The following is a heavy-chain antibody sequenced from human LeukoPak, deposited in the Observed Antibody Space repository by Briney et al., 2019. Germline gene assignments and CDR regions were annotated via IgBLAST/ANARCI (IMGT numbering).Heavy chain of an antibody. Sequence: GASVKVSCKASGYTFTSYGISWVRQAPGQGLEWVGWISAYNGKTDYAQKLQGRVTMTTDTSTSIAYMELRSLRSDDTAVYYCARLYGSGSSNWFDPWGQGTLVTVSS. CDR1: GYTFTSYG. CDR2: ISAYNGKT. CDR3: ARLYGSGSSNWFDP. J-gene: IGHJ5*02. V-gene: IGHV1-18*01. D-gene: IGHD3-10*01.